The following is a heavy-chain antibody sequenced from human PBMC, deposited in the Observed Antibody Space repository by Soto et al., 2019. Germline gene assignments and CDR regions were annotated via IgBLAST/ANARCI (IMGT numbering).Heavy chain of an antibody. CDR1: GFTFSSYA. Sequence: EVQLLESGGGLVQPGGSLRLSCAASGFTFSSYAMSWVRQAPGKGLEWVSAISGSGGSTYYADSVKGRFTISRDNSKNTLYLQMNSLRAEDTAVYYCAISPVLDYDILTGYYSIWGQGTLVTVSS. CDR2: ISGSGGST. CDR3: AISPVLDYDILTGYYSI. J-gene: IGHJ4*02. D-gene: IGHD3-9*01. V-gene: IGHV3-23*01.